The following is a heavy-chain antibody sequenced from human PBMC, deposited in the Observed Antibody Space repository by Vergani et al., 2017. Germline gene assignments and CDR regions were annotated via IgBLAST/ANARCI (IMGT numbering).Heavy chain of an antibody. V-gene: IGHV3-30*02. Sequence: QVQLLESGGGVVQPGGSLRLSCTASGFTFSRYGMHWVRQAPGKGLEWVAVIRYDGNNKYYVDSVKGRFTISRDNSKNTLYLQMNSLRAEDTAVYFCAKTNYGGNADGMDVWGQGTTVTVSS. D-gene: IGHD4-23*01. CDR3: AKTNYGGNADGMDV. CDR2: IRYDGNNK. CDR1: GFTFSRYG. J-gene: IGHJ6*02.